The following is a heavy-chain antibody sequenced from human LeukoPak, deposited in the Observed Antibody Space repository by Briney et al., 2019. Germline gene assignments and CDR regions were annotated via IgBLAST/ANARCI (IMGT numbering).Heavy chain of an antibody. CDR2: IYYSGST. D-gene: IGHD2-2*02. Sequence: KPPQTLSLTCTVSGGSISSGDYYWSWIRQPPGKGLEWIGYIYYSGSTYYNPSLKSRVTTSVDTSKNQFSLKLSSVTAADTAVYYCARVLRGPAAIGNNWLDPWGQGTLVTVSS. CDR3: ARVLRGPAAIGNNWLDP. V-gene: IGHV4-30-4*08. CDR1: GGSISSGDYY. J-gene: IGHJ5*02.